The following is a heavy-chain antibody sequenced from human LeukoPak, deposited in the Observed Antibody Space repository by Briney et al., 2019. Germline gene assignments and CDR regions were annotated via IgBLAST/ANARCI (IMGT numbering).Heavy chain of an antibody. V-gene: IGHV1-69*05. J-gene: IGHJ3*02. D-gene: IGHD6-6*01. CDR1: GYTFTSYA. CDR3: AREGGSSSHAFDI. CDR2: IIPILGTA. Sequence: SVKVSCKASGYTFTSYAISWVRQAPGQGLEWMGGIIPILGTANYAQKFQGRVTITTDESTSTAYMELSSLRSEDTAVYYCAREGGSSSHAFDIWGQGTMVTVSS.